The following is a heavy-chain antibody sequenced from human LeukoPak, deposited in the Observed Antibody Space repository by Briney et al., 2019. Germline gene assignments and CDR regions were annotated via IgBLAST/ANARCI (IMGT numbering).Heavy chain of an antibody. J-gene: IGHJ4*02. V-gene: IGHV1-2*02. Sequence: GASVKVSCKASGYTFTDYFMHWVRQAPGQGLEWMGWINPNSDGTKFAQKFQDRVTMTRDTSISTAYMELGRLTSDDTAVYFCARGGPIAVPGLQNDFWGQGTLVTVSS. CDR3: ARGGPIAVPGLQNDF. D-gene: IGHD6-19*01. CDR2: INPNSDGT. CDR1: GYTFTDYF.